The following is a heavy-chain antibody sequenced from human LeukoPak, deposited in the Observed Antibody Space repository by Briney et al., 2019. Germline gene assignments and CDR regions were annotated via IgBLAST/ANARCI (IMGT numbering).Heavy chain of an antibody. CDR1: GYTFTSYG. Sequence: ASVKVSCKASGYTFTSYGISCVRQAPGHGLEWLGWMNPNSGNTGYAQKFQGRVAMTRDSSIGTAYLELSSLSSDDTAVYYCVRGDNVVSTAMLLLRYWGQGTLVAVSS. V-gene: IGHV1-8*02. CDR3: VRGDNVVSTAMLLLRY. D-gene: IGHD2-21*02. CDR2: MNPNSGNT. J-gene: IGHJ1*01.